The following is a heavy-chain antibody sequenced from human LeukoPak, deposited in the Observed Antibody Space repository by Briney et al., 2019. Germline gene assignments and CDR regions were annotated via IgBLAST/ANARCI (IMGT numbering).Heavy chain of an antibody. V-gene: IGHV4-59*01. CDR1: GASSSHYY. Sequence: PPETLSLTCTFSGASSSHYYWTWIRQPPGKGLEWIGYIYYTGTTNYNPSLKSRVTLSIDTSKNQFSLKVTSVTAADTAVYYCAREAPGSGAIDYWGQGTLVTVSS. CDR2: IYYTGTT. CDR3: AREAPGSGAIDY. D-gene: IGHD1-14*01. J-gene: IGHJ4*02.